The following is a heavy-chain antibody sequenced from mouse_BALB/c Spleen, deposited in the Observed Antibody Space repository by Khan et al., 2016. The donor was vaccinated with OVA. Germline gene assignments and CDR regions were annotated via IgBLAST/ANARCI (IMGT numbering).Heavy chain of an antibody. Sequence: EVELVESGGGLVQTGGSRKLSCAASGFTFSGFGMHWVRQTPEKGLEWVAYISDGSNTIYYADTVKGRFTISRDNPKNPLFLQMTSLRSEDTAKYYCARSAYYYFDYWGQGTTLTVSS. CDR1: GFTFSGFG. CDR2: ISDGSNTI. CDR3: ARSAYYYFDY. V-gene: IGHV5-17*02. D-gene: IGHD1-1*01. J-gene: IGHJ2*01.